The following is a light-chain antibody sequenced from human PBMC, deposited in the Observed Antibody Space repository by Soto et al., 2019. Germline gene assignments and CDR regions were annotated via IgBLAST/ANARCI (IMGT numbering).Light chain of an antibody. Sequence: DIQMTQSPSSLSASVGDRVTITCRASQSINSWLAWYQQKPGKAPNLLIYDASSLVSGVPSRFSGSGSGTEFTLTISSLQPDDFATYYCQQYDSYSPTFGQGTKVDI. CDR2: DAS. V-gene: IGKV1-5*01. CDR3: QQYDSYSPT. J-gene: IGKJ1*01. CDR1: QSINSW.